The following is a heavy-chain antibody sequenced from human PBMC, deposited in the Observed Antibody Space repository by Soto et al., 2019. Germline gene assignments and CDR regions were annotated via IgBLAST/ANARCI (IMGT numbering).Heavy chain of an antibody. CDR1: GGSISSGDYY. D-gene: IGHD1-26*01. J-gene: IGHJ6*02. CDR3: ARGATYYYYGMDV. Sequence: SETLSLTCTVSGGSISSGDYYWSWIRQPPGKGLGWIGYIYYSGSTYYNPSLKSRVTISVDTSKNQFSLKLSSVTAADTAVYYCARGATYYYYGMDVWGQGTTVTVSS. V-gene: IGHV4-30-4*01. CDR2: IYYSGST.